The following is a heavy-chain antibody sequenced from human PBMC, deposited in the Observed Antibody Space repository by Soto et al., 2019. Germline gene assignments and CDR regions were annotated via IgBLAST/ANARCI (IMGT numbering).Heavy chain of an antibody. CDR3: ARVPDV. Sequence: SETLSLTCTVSGGSVSSGSYYWTWIRQPPGKGLEWIGYIYHSGSTYYNPSLKSRVTISVDRSKNQFSLKLNSVTAADTAVYYCARVPDVWGQGTTVTVSS. J-gene: IGHJ6*02. CDR1: GGSVSSGSYY. CDR2: IYHSGST. V-gene: IGHV4-30-2*01.